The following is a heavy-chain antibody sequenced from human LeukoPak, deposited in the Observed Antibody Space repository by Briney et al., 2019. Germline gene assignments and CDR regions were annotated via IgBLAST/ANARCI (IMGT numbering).Heavy chain of an antibody. CDR1: GFTFSSYW. J-gene: IGHJ5*02. Sequence: GGSLRLSCAASGFTFSSYWMHWVRQAPGKGLVWVSRINSDGSCTSYADSVKGRFTISRDNAKNTLYLQMNSLRAEDTAVYYCGRDHNNRPGLLFGESDSPWGQGTLVTVSS. CDR2: INSDGSCT. CDR3: GRDHNNRPGLLFGESDSP. D-gene: IGHD3-10*01. V-gene: IGHV3-74*01.